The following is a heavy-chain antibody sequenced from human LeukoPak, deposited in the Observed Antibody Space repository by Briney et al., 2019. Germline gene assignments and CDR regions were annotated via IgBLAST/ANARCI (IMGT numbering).Heavy chain of an antibody. Sequence: SETLSLTCTVSGDSISSYYWSWIRQPPGKGLEWIGYIYYSGSTNYNPSLKSRVTISVDTSKNQFSLELSSVTAADTAVYYCASYRPWYFDLWGRGTLVTVSS. J-gene: IGHJ2*01. CDR1: GDSISSYY. V-gene: IGHV4-59*01. CDR3: ASYRPWYFDL. CDR2: IYYSGST.